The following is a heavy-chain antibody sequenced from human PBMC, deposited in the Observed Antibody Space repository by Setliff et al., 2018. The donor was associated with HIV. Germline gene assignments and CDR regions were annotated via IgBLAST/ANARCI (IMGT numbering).Heavy chain of an antibody. Sequence: ASVTVSCKASGYTFTSYDINWVRQATGQGLEWMGWMNPNSGNTGYAQKFQGRVTITRNTSISTAYMELSSLRSEDTAVYYCARGGTYCTNGVCYTHNWFDPWGQGTLVTVSS. D-gene: IGHD2-8*01. CDR2: MNPNSGNT. CDR1: GYTFTSYD. V-gene: IGHV1-8*03. J-gene: IGHJ5*02. CDR3: ARGGTYCTNGVCYTHNWFDP.